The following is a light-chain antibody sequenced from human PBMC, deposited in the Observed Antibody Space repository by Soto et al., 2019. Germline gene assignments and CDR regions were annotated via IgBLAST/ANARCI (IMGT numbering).Light chain of an antibody. CDR3: VAWDDSLSGPV. J-gene: IGLJ1*01. CDR2: RNN. CDR1: SSNIGSNY. V-gene: IGLV1-47*01. Sequence: SVVPQPRSASGTRGQRVTISCSGSSSNIGSNYVYWYQQLPGTAPKLLIYRNNQRPSGVPDRFSGSKSGTSASLAISGLRSEDEADYYCVAWDDSLSGPVFGTGTKVTVL.